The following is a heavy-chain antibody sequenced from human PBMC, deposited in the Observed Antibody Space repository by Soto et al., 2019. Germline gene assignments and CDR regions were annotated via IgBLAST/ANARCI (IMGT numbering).Heavy chain of an antibody. CDR2: IYNSGST. Sequence: SETLSLTCSVSGGSINSYYWTWIRQPAGKGLEWIGRIYNSGSTKYNPSLKSRVTLSADTSKNQFSLNLTSVTVADTAVYYCASTYCDNTTCYDNWLDPWGQGTLVTVSS. J-gene: IGHJ5*02. V-gene: IGHV4-4*07. CDR3: ASTYCDNTTCYDNWLDP. D-gene: IGHD2-2*01. CDR1: GGSINSYY.